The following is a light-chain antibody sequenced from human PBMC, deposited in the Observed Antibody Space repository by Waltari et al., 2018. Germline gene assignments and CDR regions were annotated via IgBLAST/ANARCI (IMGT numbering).Light chain of an antibody. CDR2: DTS. J-gene: IGLJ2*01. CDR1: TGAVTRSHY. V-gene: IGLV7-46*01. Sequence: QAVVTQEPSLTVSPGGTVNLTCGSSTGAVTRSHYPYWFQQKPGQAPRTLIYDTSNKHSWTPARFSGSLLGGKAALTLSGAQPEDEAEYYCLLFYSGAEVFGGGTQLTVL. CDR3: LLFYSGAEV.